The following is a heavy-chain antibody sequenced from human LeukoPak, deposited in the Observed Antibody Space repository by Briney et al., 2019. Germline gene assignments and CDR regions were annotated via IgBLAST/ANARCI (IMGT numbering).Heavy chain of an antibody. CDR1: GFTFDDYA. CDR2: ISWNSGSI. D-gene: IGHD3-9*01. V-gene: IGHV3-9*01. Sequence: GGSLRLSCAASGFTFDDYAMHWVRQAPGKGLEWVSGISWNSGSIGYADSVKGRFTISRDNAKNSLYLQMNSLRAEDAAVYYCAKSQADTGYRPSDIWGQGTLVTVSS. CDR3: AKSQADTGYRPSDI. J-gene: IGHJ3*02.